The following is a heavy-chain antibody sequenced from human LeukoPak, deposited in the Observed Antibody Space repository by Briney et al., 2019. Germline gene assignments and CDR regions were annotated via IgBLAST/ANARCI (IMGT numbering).Heavy chain of an antibody. J-gene: IGHJ6*03. CDR1: GGSISSGSYY. D-gene: IGHD2-15*01. CDR3: ARELVVVAATPTPDYYYMDV. CDR2: IYTSGST. Sequence: PSETLSLTCTVSGGSISSGSYYWSWIRQPAGKGLEWIGRIYTSGSTNYNPSLKSRVTISVDTSKNQFSLKLSSVTAADTAVYYCARELVVVAATPTPDYYYMDVWGKGTTVTISS. V-gene: IGHV4-61*02.